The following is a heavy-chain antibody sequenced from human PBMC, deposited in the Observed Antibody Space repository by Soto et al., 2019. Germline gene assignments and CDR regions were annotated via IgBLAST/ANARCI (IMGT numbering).Heavy chain of an antibody. V-gene: IGHV1-69*06. J-gene: IGHJ6*02. CDR1: GGTFSSYA. D-gene: IGHD6-19*01. CDR3: ARDGAVIAVAGTYYYGMDV. Sequence: VQLVQSGAEVKKPGSSVKVSCKASGGTFSSYAISWVRQAPGQGLEWMGGIIPIFGTANYAQKFQGRVTITADKSTSTAYMELSSLRSEDTAVYYCARDGAVIAVAGTYYYGMDVWGQGTTVTVSS. CDR2: IIPIFGTA.